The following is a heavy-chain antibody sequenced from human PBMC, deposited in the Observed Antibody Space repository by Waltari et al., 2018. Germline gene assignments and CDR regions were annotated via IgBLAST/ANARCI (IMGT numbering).Heavy chain of an antibody. CDR2: IKSKTDGGTT. Sequence: EVQLVESGGGLVKPGGSLRLSCAASGFTFSNAWMSWVRQAPGKGLEWVGRIKSKTDGGTTDYAAPVKGRFTISRDDSKNTLYLQMNSLKTEDTAVYYCTTANMIVYDEFDYWGQGTLVTVSS. J-gene: IGHJ4*02. CDR1: GFTFSNAW. CDR3: TTANMIVYDEFDY. V-gene: IGHV3-15*01. D-gene: IGHD3-22*01.